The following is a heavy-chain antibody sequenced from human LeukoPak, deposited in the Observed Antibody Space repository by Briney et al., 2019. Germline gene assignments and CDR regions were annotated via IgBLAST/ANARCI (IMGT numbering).Heavy chain of an antibody. D-gene: IGHD1-26*01. CDR1: GYTFTSYG. CDR2: ISAYNGNT. J-gene: IGHJ4*02. V-gene: IGHV1-18*01. Sequence: ASVKVSCKASGYTFTSYGISWVRQAPGQGLEWMGWISAYNGNTNYAQKLQGRVTMTTDTSTSTAYMELRSLRSDDTAVYYCARDRTPVHPSGSGCDYWGQGTLVTVSS. CDR3: ARDRTPVHPSGSGCDY.